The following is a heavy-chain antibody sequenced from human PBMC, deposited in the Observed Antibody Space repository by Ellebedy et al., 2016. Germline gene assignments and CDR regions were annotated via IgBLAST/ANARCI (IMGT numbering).Heavy chain of an antibody. CDR1: GFTVSSNY. V-gene: IGHV3-66*01. J-gene: IGHJ4*02. Sequence: GESLKISCAASGFTVSSNYMSWVRQAPGKGLEWVSLIYSGGSTYYADSVKGRFTISRDNSKNILYLEMNSLRVEDTAIYYCAKDRSFSSGFENWGQGTLVTVSS. CDR3: AKDRSFSSGFEN. CDR2: IYSGGST. D-gene: IGHD6-19*01.